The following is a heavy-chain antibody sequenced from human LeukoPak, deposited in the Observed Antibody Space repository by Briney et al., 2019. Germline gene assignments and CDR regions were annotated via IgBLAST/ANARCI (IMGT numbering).Heavy chain of an antibody. CDR2: IYYSGST. J-gene: IGHJ6*02. CDR3: ARGDYDFWSGYYQNYGMDV. D-gene: IGHD3-3*01. V-gene: IGHV4-61*05. Sequence: SETLSLTCTVSGGSISGTDLYWSWIRQPPGKGLEWIGYIYYSGSTNYNPSLKSRVTISVDTSKNQFSLKLSSVTAADTAVYYCARGDYDFWSGYYQNYGMDVWGQGTTVTVSS. CDR1: GGSISGTDLY.